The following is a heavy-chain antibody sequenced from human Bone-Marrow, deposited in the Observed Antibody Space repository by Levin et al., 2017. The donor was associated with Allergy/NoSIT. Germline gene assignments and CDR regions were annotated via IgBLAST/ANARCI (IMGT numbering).Heavy chain of an antibody. V-gene: IGHV3-9*01. CDR2: ISWNSGSI. CDR1: GFTFDDYA. Sequence: PPGGSLRLSCAASGFTFDDYAMHWVRQAPGKGLEWVSGISWNSGSIGYADSVKGRFTISRDNAKNSLYLQMNSLRAEDTALYYCAKDIGSMQLVDYWGQGTLVTVSS. CDR3: AKDIGSMQLVDY. J-gene: IGHJ4*02. D-gene: IGHD6-6*01.